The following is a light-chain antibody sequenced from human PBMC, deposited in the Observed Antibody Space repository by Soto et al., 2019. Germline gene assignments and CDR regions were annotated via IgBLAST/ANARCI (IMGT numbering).Light chain of an antibody. Sequence: QSALTQPASVSGSPGQSITISCTGSGRDIGAYDYVSWYQQHPGKAPKLLIYGVKNRPSGVSYRFSASKSAFTASLTISGLQAEDEAHYYCSSHTTSYFYVFGPGTKVTVL. J-gene: IGLJ1*01. CDR2: GVK. CDR1: GRDIGAYDY. CDR3: SSHTTSYFYV. V-gene: IGLV2-14*01.